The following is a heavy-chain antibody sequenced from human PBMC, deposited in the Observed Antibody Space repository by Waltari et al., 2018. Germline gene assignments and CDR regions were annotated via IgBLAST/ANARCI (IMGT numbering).Heavy chain of an antibody. CDR2: IYYSGST. J-gene: IGHJ4*02. D-gene: IGHD6-13*01. CDR3: ARSLHIFRAAAGMFDY. CDR1: DGSISSGNYY. V-gene: IGHV4-39*01. Sequence: QLQLQESGPGLVKPSETLSLTCTVSDGSISSGNYYWGWIRKPPGKGLQWIGSIYYSGSTSYNPSLKSRVTISVDTPKNQFSLKLSSVTAADTAVYYCARSLHIFRAAAGMFDYWGQGTLVIVSS.